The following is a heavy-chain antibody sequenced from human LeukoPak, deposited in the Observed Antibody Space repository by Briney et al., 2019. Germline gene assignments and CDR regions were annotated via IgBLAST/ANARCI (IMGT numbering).Heavy chain of an antibody. D-gene: IGHD1-1*01. CDR2: ISSSSSYI. V-gene: IGHV3-21*01. J-gene: IGHJ4*02. CDR3: AVKSGTAPPGSN. Sequence: GGSLRLSCAASGFTFSSYSMKWVRQAPGKGLEGVSSISSSSSYIYYADSVKGRFTISRDNDKNSLYLQMNRLRAEDTAVYYCAVKSGTAPPGSNWGQGTLVTVSS. CDR1: GFTFSSYS.